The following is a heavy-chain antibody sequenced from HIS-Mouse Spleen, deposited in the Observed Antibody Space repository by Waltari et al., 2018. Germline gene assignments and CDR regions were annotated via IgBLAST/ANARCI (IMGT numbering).Heavy chain of an antibody. CDR2: IWYDGSNK. CDR3: AKGKYYFDY. J-gene: IGHJ4*02. Sequence: QVQLVESGGGVVQPGRSLSLSCAASGFTFSTYGMHWVRQAPGKGLEWVAVIWYDGSNKYYADSVKGRFTISRDNSKNTLYLQMNSLRAEDTAVYYCAKGKYYFDYWGQGTLVTVSS. CDR1: GFTFSTYG. V-gene: IGHV3-33*06.